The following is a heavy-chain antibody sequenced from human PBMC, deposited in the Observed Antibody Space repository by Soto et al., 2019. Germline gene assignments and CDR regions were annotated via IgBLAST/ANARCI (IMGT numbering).Heavy chain of an antibody. V-gene: IGHV6-1*01. D-gene: IGHD6-6*01. Sequence: QVQLHQSGPGLVKASQTLSLTCAISGDSVSSNSATWNWIRQSPARGLEWLGRTYYRSKWYSDYAISVKSRISINPDTSKNQFSLQLNSVTPEDTAVYYCARASQQVVPFFDYWGQGTQVTVSS. CDR1: GDSVSSNSAT. J-gene: IGHJ4*02. CDR3: ARASQQVVPFFDY. CDR2: TYYRSKWYS.